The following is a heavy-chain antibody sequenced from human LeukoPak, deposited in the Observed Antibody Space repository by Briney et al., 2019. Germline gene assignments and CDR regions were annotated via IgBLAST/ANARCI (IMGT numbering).Heavy chain of an antibody. CDR2: IYTSGST. V-gene: IGHV4-61*02. D-gene: IGHD3-3*01. CDR1: GVSISSSSYY. J-gene: IGHJ3*02. Sequence: SETLSLTCTVSGVSISSSSYYCSWIRQPAGKGLEWIGRIYTSGSTNYNPSLKSRVTMSVDTSKNQFSLKLSSVTAADTAVYYCARGPIFDAFDIWGQGTMVTVSS. CDR3: ARGPIFDAFDI.